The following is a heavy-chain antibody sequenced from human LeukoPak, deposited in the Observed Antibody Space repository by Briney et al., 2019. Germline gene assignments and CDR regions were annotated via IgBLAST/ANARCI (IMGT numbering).Heavy chain of an antibody. CDR2: ISYDGSNK. CDR3: ARGNSGIYSHFDF. J-gene: IGHJ4*02. Sequence: GGSLRLSCIASGFTFSSSAIHWVRQAPGRGLEWVAVISYDGSNKYCGDSVKGRFTISRDNSKNTVYLQMNSLRPEDTAVYHCARGNSGIYSHFDFWGQGTLVTVSS. CDR1: GFTFSSSA. V-gene: IGHV3-30-3*01. D-gene: IGHD1-26*01.